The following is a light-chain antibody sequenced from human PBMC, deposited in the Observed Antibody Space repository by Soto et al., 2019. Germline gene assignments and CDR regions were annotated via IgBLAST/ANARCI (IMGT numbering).Light chain of an antibody. V-gene: IGLV7-46*01. CDR3: LLSYSGARPVV. Sequence: QAVVTQEPSLTVSPGGTVTLTCGSSTGAVTSGHYPYWFQQKPGQAPRTLIYDTSNKHSWTPARFSGFLLGGKAALTLSGAQPEDEAEYYCLLSYSGARPVVFGGGTKVTVL. J-gene: IGLJ2*01. CDR2: DTS. CDR1: TGAVTSGHY.